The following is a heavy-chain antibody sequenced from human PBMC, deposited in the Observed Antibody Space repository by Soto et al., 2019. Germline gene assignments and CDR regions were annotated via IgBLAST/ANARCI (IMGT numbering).Heavy chain of an antibody. CDR1: GFTFSSYA. CDR3: AKDQGYSSGWYDY. CDR2: ISGSGGST. Sequence: PGGSLRLSCAASGFTFSSYAMSWVHQAPGKGLEWVSAISGSGGSTYYADSVKGRFTISRDNSKNTLYLQMNSLRAEDTAVYYCAKDQGYSSGWYDYWGQGTLVTVSS. J-gene: IGHJ4*02. V-gene: IGHV3-23*01. D-gene: IGHD6-19*01.